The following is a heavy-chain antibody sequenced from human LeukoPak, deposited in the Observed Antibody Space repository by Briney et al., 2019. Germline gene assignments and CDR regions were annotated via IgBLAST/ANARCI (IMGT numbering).Heavy chain of an antibody. D-gene: IGHD4-11*01. Sequence: SGGSLRLSCAVSGFTVSNGLMSWVRQAPGKGLEWVSSISSSSSYIYYADSVKGRFTISRDNAKNSLYLQMNSLRAEDTAVYYCARVHDYSNYVIGPMDVWGKGTTVTVSS. V-gene: IGHV3-21*01. CDR3: ARVHDYSNYVIGPMDV. CDR2: ISSSSSYI. J-gene: IGHJ6*04. CDR1: GFTVSNGL.